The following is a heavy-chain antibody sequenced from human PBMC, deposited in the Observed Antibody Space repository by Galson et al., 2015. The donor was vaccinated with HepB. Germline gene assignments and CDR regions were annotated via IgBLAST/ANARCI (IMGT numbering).Heavy chain of an antibody. CDR2: FDPEDGET. J-gene: IGHJ3*02. V-gene: IGHV1-24*01. CDR1: GYTLTELS. Sequence: SVKVSCKVSGYTLTELSMHWVRQAPGKGLEWMGGFDPEDGETIYAQKFQGRVTMTEDTSTDTAYMELSSLRSEDTAVYYCATPYKWEPLRWAFDIWGQGTMVTVSS. D-gene: IGHD1-26*01. CDR3: ATPYKWEPLRWAFDI.